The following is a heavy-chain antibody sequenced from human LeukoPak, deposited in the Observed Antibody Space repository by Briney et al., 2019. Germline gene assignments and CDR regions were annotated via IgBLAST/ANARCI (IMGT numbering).Heavy chain of an antibody. Sequence: SETLSLTCTVSGGSISSRSHYWSWIRQPAGKGLEWIGRIYTSGSTNYNPSLKSRVTISVDTSKNQFALKLSSVTAADTAVYYCARLVTGYSSGWYVIFDYWGQGTLVTVSS. CDR3: ARLVTGYSSGWYVIFDY. CDR2: IYTSGST. V-gene: IGHV4-61*02. D-gene: IGHD6-19*01. J-gene: IGHJ4*02. CDR1: GGSISSRSHY.